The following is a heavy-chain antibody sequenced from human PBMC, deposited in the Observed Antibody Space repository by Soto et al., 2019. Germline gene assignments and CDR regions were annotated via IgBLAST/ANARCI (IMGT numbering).Heavy chain of an antibody. CDR2: IYWDDDK. J-gene: IGHJ5*02. D-gene: IGHD3-22*01. CDR1: GFSLSTSGVG. Sequence: QITLKESGPPLVKPTQTLTLTCTFSGFSLSTSGVGVGWIRQPPGKALEWLALIYWDDDKRYSPSLKSRLTITKHTSXXXVXXTMTNMDPVDTATYYCAHSLIGYYYDSSGSNWFDPWGQGTLVTVSS. V-gene: IGHV2-5*02. CDR3: AHSLIGYYYDSSGSNWFDP.